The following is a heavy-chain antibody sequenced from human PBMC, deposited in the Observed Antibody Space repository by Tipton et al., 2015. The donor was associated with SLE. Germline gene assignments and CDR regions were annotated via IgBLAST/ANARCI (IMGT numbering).Heavy chain of an antibody. V-gene: IGHV3-30*02. CDR3: VKDNPVASY. CDR2: IGSDRGNE. Sequence: GSLRLSCAASGFTFSTYAMNWVRQAPGKGLEWVAFIGSDRGNEHYADSVKGRFTISRDNFKNTLYLQMNRLESEDRAVYYCVKDNPVASYWGQGTLVTVSS. CDR1: GFTFSTYA. D-gene: IGHD4-23*01. J-gene: IGHJ4*02.